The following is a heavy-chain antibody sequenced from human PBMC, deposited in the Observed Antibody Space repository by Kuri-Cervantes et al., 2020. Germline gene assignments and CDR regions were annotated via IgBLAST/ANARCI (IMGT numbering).Heavy chain of an antibody. D-gene: IGHD4-23*01. J-gene: IGHJ4*02. V-gene: IGHV3-30*18. Sequence: GGSLRLSCAASGFTFSSYSMNWVRQTPGRGLEWVAVMSYDGTKKYYADSVKGRFTISRDNSKNTLYLQMNSLRAEDTAVYHCVKDHTYSGNSGPIDWGQGTLVTVSS. CDR1: GFTFSSYS. CDR3: VKDHTYSGNSGPID. CDR2: MSYDGTKK.